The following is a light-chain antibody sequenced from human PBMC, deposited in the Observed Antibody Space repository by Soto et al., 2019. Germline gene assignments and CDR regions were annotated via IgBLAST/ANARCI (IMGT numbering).Light chain of an antibody. J-gene: IGLJ2*01. Sequence: QSALTQPASVSGSPGQSITISCTGTSSDVGGYNYVSWYQQHPGKAPKPMIYEVSNRPSGVSNRFSGSKSGNTASLTISGLQAEDEADYYCSSYTSSSTLVVFGGGTKVTVL. V-gene: IGLV2-14*01. CDR1: SSDVGGYNY. CDR3: SSYTSSSTLVV. CDR2: EVS.